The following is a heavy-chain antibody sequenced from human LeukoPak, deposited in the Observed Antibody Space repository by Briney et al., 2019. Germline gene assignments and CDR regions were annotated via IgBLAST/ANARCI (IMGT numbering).Heavy chain of an antibody. J-gene: IGHJ4*02. V-gene: IGHV5-51*01. Sequence: GEPLKISCKGSGYSFTSYWIGWVRQMPGKGLEWMGMIYPGESDTRYSPSFQRQVTISADKSISTAYLQWSSLKASDTAMYYCASSYCSGGSCYPKHFDYWGQGTLVTVSS. CDR1: GYSFTSYW. CDR2: IYPGESDT. CDR3: ASSYCSGGSCYPKHFDY. D-gene: IGHD2-15*01.